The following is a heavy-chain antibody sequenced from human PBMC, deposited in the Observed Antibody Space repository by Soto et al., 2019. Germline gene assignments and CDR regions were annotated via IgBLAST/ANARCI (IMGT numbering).Heavy chain of an antibody. CDR3: ARNWNLALVPAAYFDS. Sequence: SETLSLTCTVSNFSVLTSIYYWAWIRQPPGKGLEWVGTVYYTGTTYYNPSLQSRVTITIDTSKNQFSLNLNSVTAADTAVYYCARNWNLALVPAAYFDSWGQGTLVTVSS. V-gene: IGHV4-39*01. CDR2: VYYTGTT. CDR1: NFSVLTSIYY. D-gene: IGHD2-2*01. J-gene: IGHJ4*02.